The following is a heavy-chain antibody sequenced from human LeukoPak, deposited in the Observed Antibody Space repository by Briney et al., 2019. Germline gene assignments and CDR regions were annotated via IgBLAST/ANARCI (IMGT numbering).Heavy chain of an antibody. Sequence: PGGSLRLSCAASGLTFSNYAMHWVRQAPGKGLEWVAVISSDGSNKYYADSVRGRFTISRDNAKNSVDLQMNSLRAEDTALYYCATLDSFFDYWGQGTLVTVSS. J-gene: IGHJ4*02. D-gene: IGHD4-11*01. V-gene: IGHV3-30-3*01. CDR3: ATLDSFFDY. CDR2: ISSDGSNK. CDR1: GLTFSNYA.